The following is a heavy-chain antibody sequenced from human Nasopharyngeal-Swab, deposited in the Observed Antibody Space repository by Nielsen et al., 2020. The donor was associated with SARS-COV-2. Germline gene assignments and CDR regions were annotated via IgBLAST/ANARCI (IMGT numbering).Heavy chain of an antibody. CDR2: LYTGGDT. J-gene: IGHJ3*02. CDR3: ASSPQTYSGNIFDI. D-gene: IGHD6-13*01. V-gene: IGHV3-66*01. Sequence: GESLKISCAASGVTISTVYMTWVRQAPGKGLEWVSHLYTGGDTYYTASVQGRFTTSRDNAKNTVYLHMSRLGVEDTTVYFCASSPQTYSGNIFDIWGRGTMVTVSS. CDR1: GVTISTVY.